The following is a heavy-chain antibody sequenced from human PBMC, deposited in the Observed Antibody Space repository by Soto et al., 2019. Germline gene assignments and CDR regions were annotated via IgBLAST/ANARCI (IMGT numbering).Heavy chain of an antibody. CDR2: INHDGSET. V-gene: IGHV3-7*03. D-gene: IGHD7-27*01. J-gene: IGHJ3*02. CDR1: GFIFTNYW. CDR3: AGSLLGPMAFDM. Sequence: EVQLVESGGDLVQPGGSLRLSCAASGFIFTNYWMTWVRQAPGKGLEWVANINHDGSETYYLDSVKGRFAISRDNAKNSLFLQMNSLRDEDTAIYYCAGSLLGPMAFDMWGHGTVVAVSS.